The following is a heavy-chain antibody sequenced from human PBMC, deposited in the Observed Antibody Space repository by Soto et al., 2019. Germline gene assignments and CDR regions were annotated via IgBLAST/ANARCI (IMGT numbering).Heavy chain of an antibody. J-gene: IGHJ4*02. Sequence: GGSLRLSCAASGFTFSTYAITWVRQAPGKGLEWVSSIGGTSGKTYYADSVKGRFTISRDNSRNTLYLQVNSLRAEDTAIYFCAKSRGDSWTTYFFDYWGQGALVTVSS. CDR3: AKSRGDSWTTYFFDY. CDR1: GFTFSTYA. D-gene: IGHD4-4*01. CDR2: IGGTSGKT. V-gene: IGHV3-23*01.